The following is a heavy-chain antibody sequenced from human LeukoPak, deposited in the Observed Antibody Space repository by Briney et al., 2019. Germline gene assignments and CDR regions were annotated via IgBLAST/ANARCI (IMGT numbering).Heavy chain of an antibody. V-gene: IGHV3-21*01. CDR2: ISSSSSYI. CDR3: ARDTTTYYYDSSGQLGDY. D-gene: IGHD3-22*01. J-gene: IGHJ4*02. CDR1: GFTFSSYS. Sequence: GGSLRLSCAASGFTFSSYSMNWVRQAPGKGLEWVSPISSSSSYIYYADSVKGRFTISRDNAKNSLYLQMNSLKAEDTAVYYCARDTTTYYYDSSGQLGDYWGQGTLVTVSS.